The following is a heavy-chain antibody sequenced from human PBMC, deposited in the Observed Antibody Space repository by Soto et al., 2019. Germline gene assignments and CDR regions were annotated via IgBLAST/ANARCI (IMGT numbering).Heavy chain of an antibody. CDR2: IIPILGIA. CDR1: GGTFSSYT. V-gene: IGHV1-69*02. J-gene: IGHJ5*01. D-gene: IGHD2-2*01. CDR3: ALSWGPATLCPPPYRNNWFDS. Sequence: GASVKVSCKASGGTFSSYTISWVRQAPGQGLEWMGRIIPILGIANYAQNFQGRVTITADKSTSTAYMELSSLRSEDTAVYYCALSWGPATLCPPPYRNNWFDSWGQGILVNVAS.